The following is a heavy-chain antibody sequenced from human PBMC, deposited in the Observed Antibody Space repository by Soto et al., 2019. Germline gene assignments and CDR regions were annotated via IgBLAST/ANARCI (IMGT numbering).Heavy chain of an antibody. CDR2: IWYDGINK. V-gene: IGHV3-33*01. J-gene: IGHJ6*02. CDR3: ARDRVQMVDGLDV. CDR1: GFTFSNNG. Sequence: QVQLVESGGGVVQPGRSLRLSCAASGFTFSNNGMHWVRQAPGKGLEWVAVIWYDGINKYYADSVKGRFIISRDNSKNTVYLQMNRLRAGDTAVYYCARDRVQMVDGLDVWGQGTTVTVSS. D-gene: IGHD2-15*01.